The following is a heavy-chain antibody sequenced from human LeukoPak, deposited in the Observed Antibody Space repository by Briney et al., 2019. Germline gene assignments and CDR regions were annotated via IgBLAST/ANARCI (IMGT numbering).Heavy chain of an antibody. CDR3: AVTYYYDGTGYSHIDY. J-gene: IGHJ4*02. CDR2: IYYSGST. Sequence: SETLSLTCIVSGDSISSTTYYWGWIRQSPGKGLEWFARIYYSGSTYYNPSVQSRVPISVDTSNNQFSMKLSSVTAADTAVFYSAVTYYYDGTGYSHIDYWGEEILLTASS. V-gene: IGHV4-39*01. CDR1: GDSISSTTYY. D-gene: IGHD3-22*01.